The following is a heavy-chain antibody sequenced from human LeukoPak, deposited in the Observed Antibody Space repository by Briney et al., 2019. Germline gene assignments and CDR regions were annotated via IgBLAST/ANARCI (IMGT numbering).Heavy chain of an antibody. V-gene: IGHV4-34*01. Sequence: SETLPLTCAVYGGSFSRYYWSWIRQPPGKGLEWIGEINHNGNTNNNPTLKSRVTISVDTPKNQFSPKLSSVTAADTAVYYCARGTNPTSQNGPYYYGSGSYGGHNWFHPWGQRTPLTVSS. J-gene: IGHJ5*02. CDR3: ARGTNPTSQNGPYYYGSGSYGGHNWFHP. CDR1: GGSFSRYY. CDR2: INHNGNT. D-gene: IGHD3-10*01.